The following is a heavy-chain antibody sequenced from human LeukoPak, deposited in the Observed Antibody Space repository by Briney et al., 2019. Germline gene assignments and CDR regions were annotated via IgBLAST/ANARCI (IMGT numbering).Heavy chain of an antibody. Sequence: SETLSLTCTVSGGSINSDYWSWIRQPPGKGLEWIGYIYYSGTTNYNPSLKSRVTISVDTSKNQFSLKLSSVTAADTAVYYCARGVYIAAAQYGYWGQGTLVTVSS. V-gene: IGHV4-59*01. CDR2: IYYSGTT. CDR3: ARGVYIAAAQYGY. D-gene: IGHD6-13*01. CDR1: GGSINSDY. J-gene: IGHJ4*02.